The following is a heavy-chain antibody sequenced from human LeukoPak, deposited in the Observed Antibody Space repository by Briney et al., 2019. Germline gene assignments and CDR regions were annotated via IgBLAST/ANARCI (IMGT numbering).Heavy chain of an antibody. D-gene: IGHD3-10*01. CDR2: IKQDGSEK. CDR3: AKTYYYSSGSY. J-gene: IGHJ4*02. CDR1: GFTFSSYW. Sequence: GGSLRLSCAASGFTFSSYWMSWVRQAPGKGLEWVANIKQDGSEKYYVDSVKGRFTISRDNAKNSLYLRMNSLRAEDTAMYYCAKTYYYSSGSYWGQGTLVTVSS. V-gene: IGHV3-7*01.